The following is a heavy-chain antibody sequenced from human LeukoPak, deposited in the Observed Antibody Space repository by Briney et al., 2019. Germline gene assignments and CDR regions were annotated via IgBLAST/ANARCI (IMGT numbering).Heavy chain of an antibody. V-gene: IGHV1-2*02. CDR3: ARVVVVVAAHQGNWFDP. J-gene: IGHJ5*02. Sequence: GGSLRLSCAASGFTFSNYAMNWVRQAPGQGLEWVGWINPNSGGTNYAQKFQGRVTMTRDTSISTAYMELSRLRSDDTAVYYCARVVVVVAAHQGNWFDPWGQGTLVTVSS. D-gene: IGHD2-15*01. CDR2: INPNSGGT. CDR1: GFTFSNYA.